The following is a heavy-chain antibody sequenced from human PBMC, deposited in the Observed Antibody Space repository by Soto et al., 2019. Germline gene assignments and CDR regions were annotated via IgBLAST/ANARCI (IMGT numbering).Heavy chain of an antibody. CDR1: GGSISSYY. J-gene: IGHJ6*03. CDR3: ARHRGGIAAAGNADYYYFYMDV. D-gene: IGHD6-13*01. CDR2: IYYSGST. V-gene: IGHV4-59*08. Sequence: TSETLSLTCTVSGGSISSYYCSWIRQPPGKGLEWIGYIYYSGSTNYNPSLKSRVTISVDTSKNQFSLKLSSVTAADTAVYYCARHRGGIAAAGNADYYYFYMDVWGKGTTVTVSS.